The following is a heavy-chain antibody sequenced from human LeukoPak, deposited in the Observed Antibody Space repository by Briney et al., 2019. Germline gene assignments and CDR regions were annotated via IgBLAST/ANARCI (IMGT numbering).Heavy chain of an antibody. V-gene: IGHV1-58*01. D-gene: IGHD2-21*02. CDR3: ARDPHIPYCGGDCYSVP. CDR2: IVVGSGNT. Sequence: VASVKVSCKASGFTFTSSAVQWVRQARGQRLEWIGWIVVGSGNTNYAQKFQERVTITRDMSTSTAYMELSSLRSEDTAVYYCARDPHIPYCGGDCYSVPWGQGTLVTVSS. CDR1: GFTFTSSA. J-gene: IGHJ5*02.